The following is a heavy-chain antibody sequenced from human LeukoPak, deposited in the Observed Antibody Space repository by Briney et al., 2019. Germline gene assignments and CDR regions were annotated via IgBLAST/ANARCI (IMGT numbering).Heavy chain of an antibody. CDR1: GLKFSDHY. V-gene: IGHV3-72*01. D-gene: IGHD3-10*01. J-gene: IGHJ3*02. Sequence: GVSLRLSCAASGLKFSDHYIDWVRQAPGKGLEWVGRSRNKASSYTTEYAASVEGRFTISRDVSESSLYLQMNSLRAEDTAVYYCSTGSGHAFDIWGRGTMVTVSS. CDR2: SRNKASSYTT. CDR3: STGSGHAFDI.